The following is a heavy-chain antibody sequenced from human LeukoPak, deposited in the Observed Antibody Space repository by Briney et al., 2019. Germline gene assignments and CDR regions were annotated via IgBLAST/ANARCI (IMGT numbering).Heavy chain of an antibody. Sequence: ASVKVSCKASGYTFTSYDINWVRQATGQGLEWMGWMNPNSGNTGYAQKFQGRVTMTRNTSISTAYMELSSLRSEDTAVYYCASRGLQESRDSSGENFDYWGQGTLVTVSS. CDR3: ASRGLQESRDSSGENFDY. V-gene: IGHV1-8*01. CDR2: MNPNSGNT. J-gene: IGHJ4*02. CDR1: GYTFTSYD. D-gene: IGHD3-22*01.